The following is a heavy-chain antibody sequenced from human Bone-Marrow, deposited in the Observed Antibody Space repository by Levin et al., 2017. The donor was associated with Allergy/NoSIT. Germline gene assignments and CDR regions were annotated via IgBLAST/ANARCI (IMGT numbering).Heavy chain of an antibody. V-gene: IGHV3-74*01. J-gene: IGHJ4*02. CDR3: ASLPEWSSRGLG. CDR1: GFTFSSYW. CDR2: SDSDGSGT. D-gene: IGHD3-3*01. Sequence: GESLKISCAASGFTFSSYWMHWVRQAPGKGLLWVAHSDSDGSGTSYADSVKGRFTISRDNAKNTLYLQMKSLRAEDTAVYYCASLPEWSSRGLGWGQGTLVTVSS.